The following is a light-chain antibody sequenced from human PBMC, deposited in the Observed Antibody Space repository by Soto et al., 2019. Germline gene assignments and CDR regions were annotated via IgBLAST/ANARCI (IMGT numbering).Light chain of an antibody. J-gene: IGKJ1*01. CDR3: QQYDSYWWT. CDR1: QSISSW. Sequence: DIQMTQSPSTLSASVGDRVTITCRASQSISSWLAWYQQKPGKAPKLLIYDASSLERGVSSKFSGSGSGTEFTLTISSLQPDEFATYYCQQYDSYWWTFGQGTKVDIK. V-gene: IGKV1-5*01. CDR2: DAS.